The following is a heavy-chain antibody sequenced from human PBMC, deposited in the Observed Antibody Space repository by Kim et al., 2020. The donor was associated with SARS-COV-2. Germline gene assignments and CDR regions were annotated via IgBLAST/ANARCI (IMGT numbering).Heavy chain of an antibody. Sequence: GGSLRLSCAASGFTFSSYAMIWVRQAPGKGLEWVSGISGSGGTTYYLDSVKGRFTISRDNPKNTLYLQMNSLRAEDTALYYCAKGGGSDWYLDYWGQGTLVTVSS. J-gene: IGHJ4*02. CDR3: AKGGGSDWYLDY. CDR1: GFTFSSYA. V-gene: IGHV3-23*01. CDR2: ISGSGGTT. D-gene: IGHD6-19*01.